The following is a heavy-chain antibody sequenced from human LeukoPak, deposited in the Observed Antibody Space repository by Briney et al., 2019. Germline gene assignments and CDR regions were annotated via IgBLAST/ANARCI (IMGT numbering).Heavy chain of an antibody. D-gene: IGHD3-10*01. CDR2: IYYSGST. J-gene: IGHJ6*03. CDR1: GGSISSYY. V-gene: IGHV4-59*01. CDR3: ARVEEGYGSGRRENYYYYYMDV. Sequence: ETLSLTCTVSGGSISSYYWSWIRQPPGKGLEWIGYIYYSGSTSYNPSLKSRVTISVDTSKKQFSLKLSSVTAADTAVYYCARVEEGYGSGRRENYYYYYMDVWGKGTTVTISS.